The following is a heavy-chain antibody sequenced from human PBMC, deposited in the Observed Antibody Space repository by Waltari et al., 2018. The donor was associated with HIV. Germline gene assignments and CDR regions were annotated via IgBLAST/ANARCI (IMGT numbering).Heavy chain of an antibody. V-gene: IGHV3-73*01. CDR2: IRTKANSYAT. J-gene: IGHJ4*02. CDR1: GVTSRGSH. CDR3: TRLVAAVAGTGY. D-gene: IGHD6-19*01. Sequence: EVQLVESGGGLVQPGGSLTLSRAASGVTSRGSHTHWVRQASGKGLEWVVRIRTKANSYATAYAASVKGRFIISRDDSKNTAYLQMNNLKTEDTAVYYCTRLVAAVAGTGYWGQGTLVTVSS.